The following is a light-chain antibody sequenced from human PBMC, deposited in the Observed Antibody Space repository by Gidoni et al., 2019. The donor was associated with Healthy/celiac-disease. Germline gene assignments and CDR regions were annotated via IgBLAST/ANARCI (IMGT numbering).Light chain of an antibody. CDR1: QSLLHSNGYNY. CDR2: LGS. J-gene: IGKJ1*01. Sequence: EMVRTQSRLSLPVTPGETASISCRSSQSLLHSNGYNYLDWYLQKPGPSPQLLIYLGSNRASGVPDRFSGSGSGTDFTLKISRVEAEDVGVYYCMQALQSPWTFGQGTKVEIK. V-gene: IGKV2-28*01. CDR3: MQALQSPWT.